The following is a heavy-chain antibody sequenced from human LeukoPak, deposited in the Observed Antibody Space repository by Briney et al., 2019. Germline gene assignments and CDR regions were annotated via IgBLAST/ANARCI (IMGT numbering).Heavy chain of an antibody. J-gene: IGHJ4*02. CDR3: ARDRRGYNGILRY. D-gene: IGHD1-1*01. CDR1: GYTFTSYA. Sequence: ASVKVSCKASGYTFTSYALTWVRQAPGQGLEWMGYIDPYNGNTNYAQKFQGRVTMTTDRSTNTGYMDLRSLRSDDTAVYYCARDRRGYNGILRYWGQGALATVSS. CDR2: IDPYNGNT. V-gene: IGHV1-18*01.